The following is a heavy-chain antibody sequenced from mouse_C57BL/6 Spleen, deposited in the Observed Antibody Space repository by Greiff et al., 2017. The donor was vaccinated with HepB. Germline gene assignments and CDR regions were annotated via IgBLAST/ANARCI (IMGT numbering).Heavy chain of an antibody. CDR1: GYSITSGYY. Sequence: EVKLMESGPGLVKPSQSLSLTCSVTGYSITSGYYWNWIRQFPGNKLEWMGYISYDGSNNYNPSLKNRISITRDTSKNQFFLKLNSVTTEDTATYYCARGRGSGYPFAYWGQGTLVTVSA. CDR3: ARGRGSGYPFAY. D-gene: IGHD3-2*02. J-gene: IGHJ3*01. V-gene: IGHV3-6*01. CDR2: ISYDGSN.